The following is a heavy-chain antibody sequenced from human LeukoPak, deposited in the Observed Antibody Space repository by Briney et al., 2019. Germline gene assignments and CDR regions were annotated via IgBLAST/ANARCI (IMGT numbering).Heavy chain of an antibody. CDR3: AKGAAGYYYYYMDV. V-gene: IGHV3-9*03. J-gene: IGHJ6*03. D-gene: IGHD1-14*01. CDR1: GFTYDDYA. CDR2: ISWNSGSI. Sequence: GRSLRLSCAASGFTYDDYAMHWVRQAPGKGLEWVSGISWNSGSIGYADSVKGRFTISRDNAKNSLYQQMNSLRAEDMALYYCAKGAAGYYYYYMDVWGKGTTVTVSS.